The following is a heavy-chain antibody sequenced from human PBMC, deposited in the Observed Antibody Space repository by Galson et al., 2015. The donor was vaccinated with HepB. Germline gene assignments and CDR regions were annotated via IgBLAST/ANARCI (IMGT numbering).Heavy chain of an antibody. CDR1: GFTVSSNY. CDR2: IYSGGST. J-gene: IGHJ4*02. CDR3: ARDSSDYYDSSGYG. D-gene: IGHD3-22*01. V-gene: IGHV3-53*01. Sequence: SLRLSCAASGFTVSSNYMSWVRQAPGKGLEWVSVIYSGGSTYYADSVKGRFTISRDNSKNTLYLQMNSLRAEDTAVYYCARDSSDYYDSSGYGWGQGTLVTVSS.